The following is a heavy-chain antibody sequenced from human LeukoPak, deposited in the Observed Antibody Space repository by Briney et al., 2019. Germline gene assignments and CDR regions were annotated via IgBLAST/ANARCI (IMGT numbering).Heavy chain of an antibody. CDR1: GFTFSSYE. D-gene: IGHD3/OR15-3a*01. CDR2: ISGSGATT. V-gene: IGHV3-23*01. Sequence: GGSLRLSCAASGFTFSSYEMNWVRQAPGKGLEWVSGISGSGATTYYADSVKGRFTISRDNSKNTLYLQMNSLRAEDTAVYYCAKSQDWSQQSRYFDYWGQGTLVTVSS. J-gene: IGHJ4*02. CDR3: AKSQDWSQQSRYFDY.